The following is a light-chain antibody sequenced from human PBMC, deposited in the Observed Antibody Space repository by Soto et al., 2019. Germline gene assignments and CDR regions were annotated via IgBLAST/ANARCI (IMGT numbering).Light chain of an antibody. CDR3: QQYGSSYA. J-gene: IGKJ2*01. V-gene: IGKV3-20*01. Sequence: EIVLTQSPDTLALSPGERATLSCRASQSVTSNYLAWYQQKPGQAPRLLIFGISSRATGIPDRFSGSGSGTDFTLTIARLEPVDFAVYSCQQYGSSYAFGQGTKLEIK. CDR1: QSVTSNY. CDR2: GIS.